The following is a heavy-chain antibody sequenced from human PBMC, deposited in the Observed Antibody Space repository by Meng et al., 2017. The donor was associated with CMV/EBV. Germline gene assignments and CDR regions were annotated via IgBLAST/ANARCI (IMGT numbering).Heavy chain of an antibody. CDR1: GFTFSSYS. CDR3: ARTVGSSTTNHGGYYYYGMDV. CDR2: ISSSSSYI. J-gene: IGHJ6*02. Sequence: GESLKISCAASGFTFSSYSMNWVRQAPGKGLEWVSSISSSSSYIYYADSMKGRFTISRDNAKNSLYLQMNSLRAEDTAVYYCARTVGSSTTNHGGYYYYGMDVWGQGTTVTVSS. D-gene: IGHD2-2*01. V-gene: IGHV3-21*01.